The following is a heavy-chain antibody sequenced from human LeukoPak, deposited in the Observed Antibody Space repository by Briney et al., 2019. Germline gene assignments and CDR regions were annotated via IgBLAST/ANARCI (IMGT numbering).Heavy chain of an antibody. V-gene: IGHV4-39*01. J-gene: IGHJ4*02. Sequence: PSETLSLTCTVSGGSISSSSYYWGWIRQPPGKGLEWIGSIYYSGSTYYNPSLKSRVTISVDTSKNQFSLKLSSVTAADTAVYYRARLNGYSYGFPYWGQGTLVTVSS. CDR1: GGSISSSSYY. CDR2: IYYSGST. D-gene: IGHD5-18*01. CDR3: ARLNGYSYGFPY.